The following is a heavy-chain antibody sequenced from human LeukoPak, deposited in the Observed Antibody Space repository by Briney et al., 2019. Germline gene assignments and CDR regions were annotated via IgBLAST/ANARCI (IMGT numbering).Heavy chain of an antibody. CDR1: GFIFSTYW. D-gene: IGHD7-27*01. CDR2: ITGSGGNT. V-gene: IGHV3-23*01. J-gene: IGHJ4*01. Sequence: GGSLRLSCAASGFIFSTYWMSWVRQAPGKGLEWVSSITGSGGNTYYADSVKGRFTISRDNSKDTLYLQMNSLRDEDTAVYYCASASRRNWGTIDYWGQGTLVTVSS. CDR3: ASASRRNWGTIDY.